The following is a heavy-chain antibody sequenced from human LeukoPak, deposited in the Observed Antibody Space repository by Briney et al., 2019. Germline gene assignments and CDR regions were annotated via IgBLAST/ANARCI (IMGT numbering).Heavy chain of an antibody. CDR2: INPSSGST. CDR1: GYTFTSHY. Sequence: ASVKVSCKASGYTFTSHYMHWVRQAPGQGLEWMGIINPSSGSTSNAQKFQGRVTMTRDTSTSTVYLELSNLRSDDTAVYYCARDGEYYDSRGSYFDSWGQGTLVTVSS. D-gene: IGHD3-22*01. J-gene: IGHJ4*02. CDR3: ARDGEYYDSRGSYFDS. V-gene: IGHV1-46*01.